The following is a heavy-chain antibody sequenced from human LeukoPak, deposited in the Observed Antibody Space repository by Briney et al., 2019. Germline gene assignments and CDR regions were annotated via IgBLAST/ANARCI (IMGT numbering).Heavy chain of an antibody. CDR1: GGSISSGGYY. Sequence: SETLSLTCTVSGGSISSGGYYWSWIRQHPGKGLEWIGYIYYSGSTYYNPSLKSRVTISVDTSKNQFSLKLSSVTAADTAVYYCASGRVAGKRFSSWYFDYWGQGTLVTVSS. V-gene: IGHV4-31*03. J-gene: IGHJ4*02. CDR2: IYYSGST. CDR3: ASGRVAGKRFSSWYFDY. D-gene: IGHD6-19*01.